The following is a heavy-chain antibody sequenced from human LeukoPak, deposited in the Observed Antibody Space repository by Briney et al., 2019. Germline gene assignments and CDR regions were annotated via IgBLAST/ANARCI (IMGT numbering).Heavy chain of an antibody. J-gene: IGHJ4*02. CDR2: IYPGDSDT. CDR1: GYSFTSYW. V-gene: IGHV5-51*01. Sequence: GESLKISCKGSGYSFTSYWIGWVRQMPGKGLEWMGIIYPGDSDTRYSPSFQGQVTISADKSISTAYLQWSSLKASDTAMYYCARGPDCGGDCYYPDYWGPGTLVTVSS. D-gene: IGHD2-21*02. CDR3: ARGPDCGGDCYYPDY.